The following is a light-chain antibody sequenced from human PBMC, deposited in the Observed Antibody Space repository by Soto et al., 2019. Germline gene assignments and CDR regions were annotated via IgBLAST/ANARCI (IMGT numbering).Light chain of an antibody. J-gene: IGKJ1*01. V-gene: IGKV3-20*01. CDR3: QQYGSSGT. Sequence: EIVLTQSPGTLSLSPGDTATLSCRARESVGNNYLAWYQQKPGQAPRLLVYGPSTRATGIPDRFSGSGSGTEFTLTISRLDPEDFAVYYCQQYGSSGTFGQGTKVDIK. CDR2: GPS. CDR1: ESVGNNY.